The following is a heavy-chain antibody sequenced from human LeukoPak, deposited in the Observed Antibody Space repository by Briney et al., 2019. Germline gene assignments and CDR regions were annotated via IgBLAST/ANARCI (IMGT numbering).Heavy chain of an antibody. Sequence: GGSLRLSCAASGFIVSSNYMSWVRQAPGKGLEWVSVIYSGGSTYYADSVKGRFTISRDNSKNTLYLQMNSLRAEDTAVYYCARDLYGYSSSFPFDYWGQGTLVTVSS. D-gene: IGHD6-13*01. V-gene: IGHV3-66*01. J-gene: IGHJ4*02. CDR2: IYSGGST. CDR3: ARDLYGYSSSFPFDY. CDR1: GFIVSSNY.